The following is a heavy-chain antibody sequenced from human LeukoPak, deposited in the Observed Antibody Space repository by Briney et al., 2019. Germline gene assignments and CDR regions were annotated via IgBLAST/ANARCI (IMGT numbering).Heavy chain of an antibody. D-gene: IGHD6-13*01. Sequence: ASVKVSCKASGYTFTSYDINWARQATGQGLEWMGWMNPNSGNTGYAQKFQGRVTMTRNTSISTAYMELSSLRSEDTAVYYCARGGAAAAVIDYWGQGTLVTVSS. CDR3: ARGGAAAAVIDY. CDR2: MNPNSGNT. CDR1: GYTFTSYD. J-gene: IGHJ4*02. V-gene: IGHV1-8*01.